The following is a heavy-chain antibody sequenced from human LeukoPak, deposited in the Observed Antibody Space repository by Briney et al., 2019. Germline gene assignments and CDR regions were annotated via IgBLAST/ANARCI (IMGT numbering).Heavy chain of an antibody. V-gene: IGHV3-43D*03. CDR3: AKDIAAVAGTTSNFQH. CDR2: ISWDGGST. J-gene: IGHJ1*01. CDR1: GFTFDDYA. Sequence: GGSLRLSCAASGFTFDDYAMHWVRHAPGKGLEWVSLISWDGGSTYYADSVKGRFTISRDNSKNSLYLQMNSLRAEDTASYYCAKDIAAVAGTTSNFQHWGQGTLVTVSS. D-gene: IGHD6-19*01.